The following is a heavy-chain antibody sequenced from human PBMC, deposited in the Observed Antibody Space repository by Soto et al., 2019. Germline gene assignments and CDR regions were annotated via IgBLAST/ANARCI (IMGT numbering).Heavy chain of an antibody. CDR1: GFTFSSYS. CDR3: ARDQGDSSSPAHGREYYGMDV. CDR2: ISSSSSYI. D-gene: IGHD6-6*01. J-gene: IGHJ6*02. V-gene: IGHV3-21*01. Sequence: RGSLSLSCAASGFTFSSYSMNWVRQAPGKGLEWVSSISSSSSYIYYADSVKGRFTISRDNAKNSLYLQMNSLRAEDTAVYYCARDQGDSSSPAHGREYYGMDVWGQGTTVTVSS.